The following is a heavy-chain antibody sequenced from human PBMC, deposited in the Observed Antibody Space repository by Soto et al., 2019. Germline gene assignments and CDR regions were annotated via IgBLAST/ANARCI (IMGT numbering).Heavy chain of an antibody. V-gene: IGHV1-8*01. CDR2: MNPNSGNT. CDR1: GYTFTSYD. CDR3: AREQGGGSYLDY. J-gene: IGHJ4*02. Sequence: QVQLVQSGAEVKKPGASVKVSCKASGYTFTSYDINWVRQATGQGLEWMGWMNPNSGNTGYAQKXXGXXTMTRNTSISTAYMELSSLRSEGTAVYYCAREQGGGSYLDYWGQGTLVTVSS. D-gene: IGHD1-26*01.